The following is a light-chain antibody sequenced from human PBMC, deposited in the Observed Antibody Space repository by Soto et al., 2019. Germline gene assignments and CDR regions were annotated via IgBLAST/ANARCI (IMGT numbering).Light chain of an antibody. J-gene: IGLJ2*01. CDR1: SSNIGGDYD. Sequence: QSVLTQPPSVSGAPGQRVTISCTGSSSNIGGDYDVHWYQQLPGTAPKLLIYGNSHRPSGVPDRFSGSKSGTSSSLAITGLQDEDEADYYCQSYDSSLSVVFGGGTKLTVL. CDR2: GNS. CDR3: QSYDSSLSVV. V-gene: IGLV1-40*01.